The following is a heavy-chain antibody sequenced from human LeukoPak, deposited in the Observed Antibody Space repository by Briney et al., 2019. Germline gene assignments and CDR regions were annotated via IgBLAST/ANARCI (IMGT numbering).Heavy chain of an antibody. CDR1: GFTVSSNY. Sequence: PGGSLRLSCAASGFTVSSNYMSWVRQAPGKGLEWVSVIYSGGSTYYADSVKGRFTISRDNSKNTLYLQMNSLRAENTAVYYCARENLGLLVYWGQGTLVTVSS. D-gene: IGHD1-26*01. CDR3: ARENLGLLVY. CDR2: IYSGGST. J-gene: IGHJ4*02. V-gene: IGHV3-66*01.